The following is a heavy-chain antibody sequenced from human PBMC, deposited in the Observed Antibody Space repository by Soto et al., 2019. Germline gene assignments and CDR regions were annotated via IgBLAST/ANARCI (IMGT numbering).Heavy chain of an antibody. J-gene: IGHJ4*02. CDR1: GGTLRNGDYY. Sequence: PSETLSLTCTVSGGTLRNGDYYWGWIRQPPGKGLEWIGYVYYSGTTYSHPSLNSRVSISVDTSENQFSLRLTSVTAADTAVYYCVTVNLVGAAYYFDYWGPGTLVTVSS. D-gene: IGHD1-26*01. V-gene: IGHV4-30-4*01. CDR2: VYYSGTT. CDR3: VTVNLVGAAYYFDY.